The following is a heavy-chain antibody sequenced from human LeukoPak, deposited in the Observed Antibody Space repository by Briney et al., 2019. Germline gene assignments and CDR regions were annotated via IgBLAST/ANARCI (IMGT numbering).Heavy chain of an antibody. D-gene: IGHD5-24*01. CDR2: FYYSEST. V-gene: IGHV4-39*01. CDR3: ARGRGGYNWDY. Sequence: SETLSLTCTVSGGSISSSINYWGWIRQPPGKGLEWIGSFYYSESTYYNPPLKSRVTISADTSKNQFSLKLSSVTAADTAVYYCARGRGGYNWDYWGQGTLVTVSS. J-gene: IGHJ4*02. CDR1: GGSISSSINY.